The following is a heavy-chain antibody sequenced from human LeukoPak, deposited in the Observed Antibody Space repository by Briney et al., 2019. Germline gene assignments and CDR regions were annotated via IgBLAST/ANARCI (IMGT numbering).Heavy chain of an antibody. V-gene: IGHV4-61*02. CDR1: GGSISSGSYY. D-gene: IGHD2-2*01. J-gene: IGHJ4*02. CDR2: IYTSGST. CDR3: ARGHIGDLVVVPAAMGFDY. Sequence: PSETLSLTCTVSGGSISSGSYYWSWIRQPAGKGLEWIGRIYTSGSTNCNPSLKSRVTISVDTSKNQFSLKLSSVTAADTAVYYCARGHIGDLVVVPAAMGFDYWGQGTLVTVSS.